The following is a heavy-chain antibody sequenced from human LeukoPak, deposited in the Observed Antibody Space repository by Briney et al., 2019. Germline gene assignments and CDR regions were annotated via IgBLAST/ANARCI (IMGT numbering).Heavy chain of an antibody. D-gene: IGHD5-24*01. CDR2: IYYSGSS. J-gene: IGHJ4*01. V-gene: IGHV4-59*06. Sequence: PSKTLSLTCTVSGGSISSYYWSWIRQHPGKGLEWIGYIYYSGSSYYNPSLRSRVTISVDTSKNHFSLKLSSVTAADTAVYYCARNRDGYNSFDYWGXGTLXTVSS. CDR3: ARNRDGYNSFDY. CDR1: GGSISSYY.